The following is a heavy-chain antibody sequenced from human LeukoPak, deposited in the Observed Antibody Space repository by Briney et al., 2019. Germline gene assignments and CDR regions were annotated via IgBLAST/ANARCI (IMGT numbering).Heavy chain of an antibody. J-gene: IGHJ4*02. CDR2: INSDGSST. D-gene: IGHD3-10*01. Sequence: GGSLRLSCAASGFTLSSYWMHWVRQAPGKGLVWVSRINSDGSSTSYADSVKGRFTISRDNAKNTLYLQMNSLRAEDTAVYYCARDRYYGSGSYYHFDYWGQGTLVTVSS. V-gene: IGHV3-74*01. CDR3: ARDRYYGSGSYYHFDY. CDR1: GFTLSSYW.